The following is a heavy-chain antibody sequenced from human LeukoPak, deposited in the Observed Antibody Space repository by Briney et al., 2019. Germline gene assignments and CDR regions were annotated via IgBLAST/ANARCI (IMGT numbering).Heavy chain of an antibody. Sequence: GESLTLSCTVSGFAVSYYFINWVCQAPGRGLEWVSVVYTSGTTYYGDSVRGRFTVSRDNSKNTVYLQMNSLRAEDTAVYFCARDGGCTADGCPSGYFDFWGPGTLVTVSS. V-gene: IGHV3-66*01. CDR1: GFAVSYYF. CDR3: ARDGGCTADGCPSGYFDF. D-gene: IGHD2-8*02. J-gene: IGHJ4*02. CDR2: VYTSGTT.